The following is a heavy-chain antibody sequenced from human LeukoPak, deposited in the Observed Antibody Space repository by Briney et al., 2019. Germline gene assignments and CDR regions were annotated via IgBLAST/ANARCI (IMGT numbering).Heavy chain of an antibody. V-gene: IGHV1-69*13. CDR1: GGTFSSYA. D-gene: IGHD3-3*01. CDR2: IIPIFGTA. Sequence: GASVKVSCKASGGTFSSYAISWVRQAPGQGLEWMGGIIPIFGTANCAQKFQGRVTITADESTSTAYMELSSLRSEDTAVYYCASALRDDFWKAFDIWGQGTMVTVSS. J-gene: IGHJ3*02. CDR3: ASALRDDFWKAFDI.